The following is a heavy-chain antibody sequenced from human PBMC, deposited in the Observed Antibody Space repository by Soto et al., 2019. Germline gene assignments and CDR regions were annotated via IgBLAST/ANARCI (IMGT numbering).Heavy chain of an antibody. CDR2: IIPIFGTT. CDR1: GGTFCSDA. D-gene: IGHD3-22*01. Sequence: SVKVSCKASGGTFCSDAITWVRQAPGQGLEWVGIIIPIFGTTNYEQKLQGRVTISADKSTLTSYMELHSLTSDDTALYYCARDRTDSGYCTNWLDXWGQVTQVTVSX. J-gene: IGHJ5*02. V-gene: IGHV1-69*06. CDR3: ARDRTDSGYCTNWLDX.